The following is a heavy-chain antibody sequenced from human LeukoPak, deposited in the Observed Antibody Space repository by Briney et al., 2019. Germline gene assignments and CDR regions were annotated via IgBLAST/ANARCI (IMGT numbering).Heavy chain of an antibody. D-gene: IGHD4-11*01. V-gene: IGHV4-39*01. CDR2: IYDSGST. CDR1: GGSIRSSYYY. J-gene: IGHJ5*02. Sequence: SETLSLTCTVSGGSIRSSYYYWGWIRQPPGKGLEWIGSIYDSGSTYYKPSLKSRVTISVDTSKNQFSLKLNSVTAADTAVYYCARGPIPSIWSDPWGQGTLVTVSS. CDR3: ARGPIPSIWSDP.